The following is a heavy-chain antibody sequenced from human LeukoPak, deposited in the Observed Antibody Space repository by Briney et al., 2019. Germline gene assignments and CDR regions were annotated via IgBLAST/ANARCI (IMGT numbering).Heavy chain of an antibody. CDR3: ARVVGPYNWFDP. D-gene: IGHD1-26*01. CDR1: GFTFNKYT. V-gene: IGHV3-21*01. CDR2: ISTSSSYI. J-gene: IGHJ5*02. Sequence: GGSLRLSCAASGFTFNKYTMNWVRQAPGKGLEWVSSISTSSSYIYYADSVKGRFTISRDNAKNSLYLQMNSLRAEDTAVYYCARVVGPYNWFDPWGQGTLVTVSS.